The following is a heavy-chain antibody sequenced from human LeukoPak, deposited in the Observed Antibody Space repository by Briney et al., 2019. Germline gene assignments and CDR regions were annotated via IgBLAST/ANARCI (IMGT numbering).Heavy chain of an antibody. CDR2: IYHSGST. J-gene: IGHJ4*02. CDR1: GGSISSGGYS. Sequence: EPSETLSLTCAVSGGSISSGGYSWSWIRQPPGKGLEWIGYIYHSGSTYYNPSLKSRVTISVDRSKNQFSLKLSSVTAADTAVYYCARALREFDYWGQGTLVTVSS. D-gene: IGHD3-10*01. CDR3: ARALREFDY. V-gene: IGHV4-30-2*01.